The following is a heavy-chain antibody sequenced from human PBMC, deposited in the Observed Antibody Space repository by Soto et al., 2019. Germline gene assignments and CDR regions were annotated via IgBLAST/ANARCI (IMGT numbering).Heavy chain of an antibody. CDR2: IYYSGNT. V-gene: IGHV4-30-4*01. D-gene: IGHD2-15*01. CDR1: GGSISSGDYY. J-gene: IGHJ5*02. CDR3: ARGYCGGGSCYLHNWFAP. Sequence: QVQLQESGPGLVKPSQTLSLTCTVSGGSISSGDYYWSWIRQPPGKGLEWIGYIYYSGNTYYNPSLKTRVTISVDTSKNQFSLKLSSVTAADTAVYYCARGYCGGGSCYLHNWFAPWGQGTLVTVSS.